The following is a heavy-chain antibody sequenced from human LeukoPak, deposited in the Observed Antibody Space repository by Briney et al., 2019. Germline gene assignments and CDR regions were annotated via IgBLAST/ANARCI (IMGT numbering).Heavy chain of an antibody. V-gene: IGHV3-11*04. D-gene: IGHD1-26*01. Sequence: GGSLRLSCAASGFTFSDYYMSWIRQAPGKGLEWVSYISSSGSTIYYADSVKGRFTISRDNAKNSLYLQMNSLRAGDTAVYYCARGARLDESYRQNWFDPWGQGTLVTVSS. CDR2: ISSSGSTI. J-gene: IGHJ5*02. CDR1: GFTFSDYY. CDR3: ARGARLDESYRQNWFDP.